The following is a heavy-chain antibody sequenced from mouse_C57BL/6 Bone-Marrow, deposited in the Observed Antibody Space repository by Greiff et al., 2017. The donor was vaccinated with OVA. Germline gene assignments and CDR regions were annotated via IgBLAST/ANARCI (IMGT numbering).Heavy chain of an antibody. J-gene: IGHJ1*03. CDR3: EREVEYGRGFDV. Sequence: QVQLQQSGAELVRPGTSVKVSCKASGYAFTNYLIEWVKQRPGQGLEWIGVINPGSGGTNYNEKFKGKATLTADKSSSTAYMQLSSLTSGGSAVYFCEREVEYGRGFDVWGTETTVTVSS. V-gene: IGHV1-54*01. CDR2: INPGSGGT. D-gene: IGHD5-2*01. CDR1: GYAFTNYL.